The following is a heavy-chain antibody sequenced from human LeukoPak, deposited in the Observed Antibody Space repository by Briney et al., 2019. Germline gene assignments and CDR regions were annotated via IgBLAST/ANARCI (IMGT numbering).Heavy chain of an antibody. Sequence: PGRSLRLSCAASGFTFSSYGMHWVRQAPGKGLEWVAVISYDGSNKYYADSVKGRFTIFRDNSKNTLYLQMNSLRAEDTAVYYCAKARYSSSWYYFDYWGQGTLVTVSS. J-gene: IGHJ4*02. CDR2: ISYDGSNK. CDR3: AKARYSSSWYYFDY. CDR1: GFTFSSYG. V-gene: IGHV3-30*18. D-gene: IGHD6-13*01.